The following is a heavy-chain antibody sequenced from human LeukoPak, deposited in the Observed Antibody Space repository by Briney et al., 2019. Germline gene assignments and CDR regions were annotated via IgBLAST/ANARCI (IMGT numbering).Heavy chain of an antibody. J-gene: IGHJ6*02. Sequence: GGSLRLSCAASGFTFSSYAMSWVRQAPGKGLEWVSAISGSGSGTYYADSVRGRFTISRDNSNNKVYLQMNSLRAEDTAVYYCARLRYYGMDVWGQGTTVTVSS. CDR2: ISGSGSGT. D-gene: IGHD2-15*01. V-gene: IGHV3-23*01. CDR3: ARLRYYGMDV. CDR1: GFTFSSYA.